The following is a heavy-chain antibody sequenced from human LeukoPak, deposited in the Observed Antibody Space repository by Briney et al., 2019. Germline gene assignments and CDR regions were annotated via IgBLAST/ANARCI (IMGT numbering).Heavy chain of an antibody. V-gene: IGHV1-46*03. Sequence: ASVKVSCKASGYTFTSDYMHWVRQAPGQGLEWMGIINPSDGATGYAQKFQGRVTMTRGTSTSTVYMELSVLRSQDTAVYYCAICSGGSCFYHDYWGQGTLVTVSS. J-gene: IGHJ4*02. CDR1: GYTFTSDY. CDR3: AICSGGSCFYHDY. D-gene: IGHD2-15*01. CDR2: INPSDGAT.